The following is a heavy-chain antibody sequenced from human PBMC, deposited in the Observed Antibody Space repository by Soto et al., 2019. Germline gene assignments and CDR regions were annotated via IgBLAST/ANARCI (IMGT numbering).Heavy chain of an antibody. CDR3: AASGYYYDSSGYYVDY. D-gene: IGHD3-22*01. CDR1: GFTFTSSA. V-gene: IGHV1-58*02. CDR2: IVVGSGNT. J-gene: IGHJ4*02. Sequence: QMQLVQSGPEVKRPGTSVKVSCKASGFTFTSSAMQWVRQARGQRLEWIGWIVVGSGNTNYAQKFQERVTITRDMSTSTAYMELSSLRSEDTAVYYCAASGYYYDSSGYYVDYWGQGTLVTVSS.